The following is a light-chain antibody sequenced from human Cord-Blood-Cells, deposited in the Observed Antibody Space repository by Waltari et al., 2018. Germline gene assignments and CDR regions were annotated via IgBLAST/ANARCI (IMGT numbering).Light chain of an antibody. CDR1: SSDVGGYNY. CDR2: DVS. J-gene: IGLJ2*01. Sequence: QSALTQPRPVSGSPGQSVTTSCTGPSSDVGGYNYFPWYQQHPGKAPKLMIYDVSKRPSGVPDRFSGSKSGNTASLTISGLQAEDEADYYCCSYAGSYTLVFGGGTKLTVL. V-gene: IGLV2-11*01. CDR3: CSYAGSYTLV.